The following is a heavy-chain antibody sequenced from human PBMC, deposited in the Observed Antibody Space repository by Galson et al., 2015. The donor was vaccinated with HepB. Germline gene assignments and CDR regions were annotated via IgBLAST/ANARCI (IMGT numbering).Heavy chain of an antibody. J-gene: IGHJ4*02. V-gene: IGHV3-11*03. CDR2: ISSSSSYT. CDR3: ARSGTRDYYDSSGYLDY. D-gene: IGHD3-22*01. Sequence: SLRLSCAASGFTFSDYYMSWIRQAPGKGLEWVSYISSSSSYTNYADSVKGRFTISRDNAKNSLYLQMNSLRAEDTAVYYCARSGTRDYYDSSGYLDYWGQGTLVTVSS. CDR1: GFTFSDYY.